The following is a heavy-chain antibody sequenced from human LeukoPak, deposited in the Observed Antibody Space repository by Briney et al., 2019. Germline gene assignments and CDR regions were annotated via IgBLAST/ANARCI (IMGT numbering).Heavy chain of an antibody. D-gene: IGHD3-16*01. CDR3: ARFRWGDYYYYGVDV. J-gene: IGHJ6*02. Sequence: GGSLRLSCATSGFAFSSYALNWVRHAPGQGLEWVSAISGSGGSTYYADSVKGRFTISRDTSKNIVYLQLNSLRAEDTAIYYCARFRWGDYYYYGVDVWGQGTTVTVSS. CDR1: GFAFSSYA. V-gene: IGHV3-23*01. CDR2: ISGSGGST.